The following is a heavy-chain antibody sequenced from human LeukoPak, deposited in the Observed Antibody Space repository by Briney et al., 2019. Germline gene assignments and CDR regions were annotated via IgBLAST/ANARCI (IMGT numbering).Heavy chain of an antibody. J-gene: IGHJ4*02. CDR1: GYTFTSYG. Sequence: GASVKVSCKASGYTFTSYGISWVRQAPGQGLEWMGWISAYNGNTNYAQKLQGRVTMTTDTSTSTAYMELRSLRSDDTAVYYCARDLRRYFDRLLYFDYWGQGTLVTVSS. CDR3: ARDLRRYFDRLLYFDY. D-gene: IGHD3-9*01. V-gene: IGHV1-18*01. CDR2: ISAYNGNT.